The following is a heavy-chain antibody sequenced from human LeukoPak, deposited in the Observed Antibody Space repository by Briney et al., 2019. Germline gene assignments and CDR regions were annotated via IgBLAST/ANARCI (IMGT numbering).Heavy chain of an antibody. CDR2: IYYSGST. J-gene: IGHJ3*02. Sequence: SETLSLTCTVSGGSISSSSYYWGWIRQPPGKGLEWIGSIYYSGSTYYNPSLKSRVTISVNTSKNQFSLKLSSVTAADTAVYYCARQCPPGYYYDSSGYYLDAFDIWGQGTMVTVSS. V-gene: IGHV4-39*07. CDR1: GGSISSSSYY. CDR3: ARQCPPGYYYDSSGYYLDAFDI. D-gene: IGHD3-22*01.